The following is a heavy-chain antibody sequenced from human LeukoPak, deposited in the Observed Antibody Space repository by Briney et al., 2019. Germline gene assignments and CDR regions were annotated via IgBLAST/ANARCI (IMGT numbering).Heavy chain of an antibody. CDR1: GGSISSYY. V-gene: IGHV4-59*01. D-gene: IGHD6-19*01. J-gene: IGHJ6*02. CDR2: IYYSGST. CDR3: ARGGSSGWYFHYYYYGMDV. Sequence: KPSETLSLACTVSGGSISSYYWSWLRQPPGKGLEWIGYIYYSGSTNYNPSLKSRVTISVDTSKNQFSLKLSSVTAADTAVYYCARGGSSGWYFHYYYYGMDVWGQGTTVTVSS.